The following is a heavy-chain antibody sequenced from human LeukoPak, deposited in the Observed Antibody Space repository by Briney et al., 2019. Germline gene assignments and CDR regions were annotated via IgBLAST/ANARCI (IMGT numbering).Heavy chain of an antibody. CDR3: ARGLWDY. CDR1: GYTFTGYY. Sequence: ASVKVSCKASGYTFTGYYMHWVRQATGQGLEWLGWMNPNTGDTGYAQKFQGRVTMTRNTSISTAYMELSSLSSEDTAVYYCARGLWDYWGQGTLVTVSS. J-gene: IGHJ4*02. V-gene: IGHV1-8*02. CDR2: MNPNTGDT. D-gene: IGHD3-10*01.